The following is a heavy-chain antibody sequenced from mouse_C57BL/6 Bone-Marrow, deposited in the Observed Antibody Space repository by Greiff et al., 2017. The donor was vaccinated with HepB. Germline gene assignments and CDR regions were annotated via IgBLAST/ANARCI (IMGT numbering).Heavy chain of an antibody. D-gene: IGHD2-1*01. CDR2: SRNKANDYTT. CDR3: ARDEGGNYRLAY. J-gene: IGHJ3*01. V-gene: IGHV7-1*01. CDR1: GFTFSDFY. Sequence: EVQLVDSGGGLVQSGRSLRLSCATSGFTFSDFYMEWVRQAPGKGLEWIAASRNKANDYTTEYSASVKGRFIVSRDTSQSILYLQMNALRAEDTAIDYCARDEGGNYRLAYWGQGTLVTVSA.